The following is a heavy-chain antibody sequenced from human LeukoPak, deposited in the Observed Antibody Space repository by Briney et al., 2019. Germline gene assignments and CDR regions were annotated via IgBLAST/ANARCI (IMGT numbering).Heavy chain of an antibody. CDR3: ACKDY. CDR2: IIPIFGTA. CDR1: GYTFTSYD. J-gene: IGHJ4*02. V-gene: IGHV1-69*05. Sequence: ASVKVSCKASGYTFTSYDINWVRQATGQGLEWMGGIIPIFGTANYAQKFQGRVTITTDESTSTAYMELSSLRSEDTAVYYCACKDYWGQGTLVTVSS.